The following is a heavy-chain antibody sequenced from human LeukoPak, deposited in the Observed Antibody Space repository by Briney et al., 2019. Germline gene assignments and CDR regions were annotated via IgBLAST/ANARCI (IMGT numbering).Heavy chain of an antibody. V-gene: IGHV1-69*04. CDR3: ARDRDGSSWSRYGMDV. Sequence: GASVKVSCKASGGTFSSYTISWVRRAPGQGLEWMGRIIPILGIANYAQKFQGRVTITADRSTSTAYMELSSLRSEDTAVYYCARDRDGSSWSRYGMDVWGQGTTVTVSS. D-gene: IGHD6-13*01. CDR1: GGTFSSYT. CDR2: IIPILGIA. J-gene: IGHJ6*02.